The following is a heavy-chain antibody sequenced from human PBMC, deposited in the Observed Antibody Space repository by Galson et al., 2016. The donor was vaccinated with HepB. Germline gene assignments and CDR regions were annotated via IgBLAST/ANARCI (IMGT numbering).Heavy chain of an antibody. CDR3: ASSSGSYFYYYYMDV. D-gene: IGHD1-26*01. V-gene: IGHV1-46*01. Sequence: SVKVSCKASGYTFITYYMHWVRQAPGQGLEWMGIINPNGGSTSYAQKFQGRVTMTRDTSTSTVYMELSSLTSDDTAVYYCASSSGSYFYYYYMDVWGKGTTVTVSS. CDR2: INPNGGST. CDR1: GYTFITYY. J-gene: IGHJ6*03.